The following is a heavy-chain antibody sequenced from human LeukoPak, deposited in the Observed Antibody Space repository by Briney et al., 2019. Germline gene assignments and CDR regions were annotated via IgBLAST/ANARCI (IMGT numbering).Heavy chain of an antibody. J-gene: IGHJ4*02. CDR3: ARSPSGSYSFGIFDY. Sequence: ASVKVSCKVSGYTLTELSMHWVRQAPGKGLEWMGGFDPEDGETIYAQKFQGRVTITADESTSTAYMELSSLRSEDTAVYYCARSPSGSYSFGIFDYWGQGTLVTVSS. CDR1: GYTLTELS. D-gene: IGHD1-26*01. CDR2: FDPEDGET. V-gene: IGHV1-24*01.